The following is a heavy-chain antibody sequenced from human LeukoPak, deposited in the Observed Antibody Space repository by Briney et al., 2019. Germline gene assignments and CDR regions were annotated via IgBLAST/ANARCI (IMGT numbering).Heavy chain of an antibody. CDR3: TRGTPGIAAAGSDHFDY. Sequence: PGGSLRLSCAASGFTFSSYGMHWVRQAPGKGLEWVGFIRSKAYGGTTEYAASVKGRFTISRDDSKSIAYLQMNSLKTEDTAVYYCTRGTPGIAAAGSDHFDYWGQGTLVTVSS. CDR2: IRSKAYGGTT. D-gene: IGHD6-13*01. J-gene: IGHJ4*02. CDR1: GFTFSSYG. V-gene: IGHV3-49*04.